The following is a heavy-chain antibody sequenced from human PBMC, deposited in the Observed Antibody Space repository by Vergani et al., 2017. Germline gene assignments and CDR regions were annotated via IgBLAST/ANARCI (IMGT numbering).Heavy chain of an antibody. CDR1: GGSFSGYY. CDR3: ARVGIAAAHPVFDY. D-gene: IGHD6-13*01. CDR2: INHSGST. V-gene: IGHV4-34*01. J-gene: IGHJ4*02. Sequence: QVQLQQWGAGLLKPSETLSLTCAVYGGSFSGYYWSWTRQPPGKGLEWIGEINHSGSTYYNPSLKSRVTISVDTSKNQFSLKLSSVTAADTAVYYCARVGIAAAHPVFDYWGQGTLVTVSS.